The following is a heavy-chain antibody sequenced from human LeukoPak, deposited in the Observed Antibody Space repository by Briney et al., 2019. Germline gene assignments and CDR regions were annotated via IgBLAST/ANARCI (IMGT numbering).Heavy chain of an antibody. D-gene: IGHD1-26*01. J-gene: IGHJ4*02. CDR2: ISSSSSYT. V-gene: IGHV3-11*03. Sequence: GGSLRLSCAASGFTFSDYYMSWIRQAPGKGLEWVSYISSSSSYTNYADSVKGRFTISRDNAKNSLYLQMNSLKTEDTAVYYCTNSLTGARLVEPRRWGQGTLVTVSS. CDR3: TNSLTGARLVEPRR. CDR1: GFTFSDYY.